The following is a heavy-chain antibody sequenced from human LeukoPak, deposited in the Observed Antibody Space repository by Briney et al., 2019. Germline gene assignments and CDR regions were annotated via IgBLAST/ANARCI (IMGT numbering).Heavy chain of an antibody. CDR1: GFTFTNYW. V-gene: IGHV3-23*01. J-gene: IGHJ4*02. CDR3: AKGKDGLRYFDWLLAPYFDY. CDR2: ISGSGGST. Sequence: PGGSLRLSCAASGFTFTNYWMHWVRQAPGKGLEWVSAISGSGGSTYYADSVKGRFTISRDNSRNTLYLQMNSLRAEDTAVYYCAKGKDGLRYFDWLLAPYFDYWGQGTLVTVSS. D-gene: IGHD3-9*01.